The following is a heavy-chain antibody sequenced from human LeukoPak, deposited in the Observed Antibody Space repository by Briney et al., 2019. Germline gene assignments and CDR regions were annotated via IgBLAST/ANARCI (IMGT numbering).Heavy chain of an antibody. CDR2: INPSGGST. CDR3: ARGNYGGNSIVAFDI. V-gene: IGHV1-46*01. J-gene: IGHJ3*02. D-gene: IGHD4-17*01. Sequence: ASVKVSCKASGYTFTSYYMHWVRQAPGQGLEWMGIINPSGGSTSYAQKFQGRVTMTRNTSISTAYMELSSLRSEDTAVYYCARGNYGGNSIVAFDIWGQGTMVTVSS. CDR1: GYTFTSYY.